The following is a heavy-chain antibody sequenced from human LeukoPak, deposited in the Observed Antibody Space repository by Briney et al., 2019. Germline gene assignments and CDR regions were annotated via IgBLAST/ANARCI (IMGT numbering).Heavy chain of an antibody. CDR1: GLTFSSHA. CDR2: ISGSGRST. V-gene: IGHV3-23*01. CDR3: AKEILYGGNYYFDY. J-gene: IGHJ4*02. D-gene: IGHD1-26*01. Sequence: GGSLRLSCAASGLTFSSHAMSWVRQAPGKGLEWVSGISGSGRSTYYADSVKGRFTISRDNSKNTLYLQMNSLRAEDTAVYYCAKEILYGGNYYFDYWGQGTLVTVSS.